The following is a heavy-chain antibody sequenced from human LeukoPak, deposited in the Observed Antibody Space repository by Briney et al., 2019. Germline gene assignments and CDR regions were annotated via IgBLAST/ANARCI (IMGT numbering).Heavy chain of an antibody. CDR3: ATDCSSTSCYLFDP. J-gene: IGHJ5*02. CDR2: INPNSGGT. D-gene: IGHD2-2*01. CDR1: GYTFTGYY. V-gene: IGHV1-2*02. Sequence: ASVKVSCKASGYTFTGYYTHWVRQAPGQGREWMGWINPNSGGTNYAQKFQGRVTMTRDTSISTAYMELSRLRSDDTAVYYCATDCSSTSCYLFDPWGQGTLVTVSS.